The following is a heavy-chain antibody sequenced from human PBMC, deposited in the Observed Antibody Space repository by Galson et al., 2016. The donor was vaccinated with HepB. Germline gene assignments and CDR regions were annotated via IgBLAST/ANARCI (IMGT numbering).Heavy chain of an antibody. J-gene: IGHJ3*02. Sequence: CLRLSCAASGFNFSHYGMHWVRQTPGKGLEWVAAIWYDGSNEDYADSVRGRVTISRDNSRNTLNLQVNSLRVDDTAVYYRAKDSHDYGDYSRGFAMWGQGTMVTVSS. CDR2: IWYDGSNE. D-gene: IGHD4-17*01. V-gene: IGHV3-33*06. CDR3: AKDSHDYGDYSRGFAM. CDR1: GFNFSHYG.